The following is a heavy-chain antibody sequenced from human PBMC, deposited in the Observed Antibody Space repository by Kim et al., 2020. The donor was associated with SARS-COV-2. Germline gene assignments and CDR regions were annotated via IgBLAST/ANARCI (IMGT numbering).Heavy chain of an antibody. CDR1: GYTFTGYY. CDR3: ASRPGRIAVAGYGMDV. D-gene: IGHD6-19*01. CDR2: INPNSGGT. Sequence: ASVKVSCKASGYTFTGYYMHWVRQAPGQGLEWMGRINPNSGGTNYAQKFQGRVTMTRDTSISTAYMELSRLRSDDTAVYYCASRPGRIAVAGYGMDVWGQGTTVTVSS. V-gene: IGHV1-2*06. J-gene: IGHJ6*02.